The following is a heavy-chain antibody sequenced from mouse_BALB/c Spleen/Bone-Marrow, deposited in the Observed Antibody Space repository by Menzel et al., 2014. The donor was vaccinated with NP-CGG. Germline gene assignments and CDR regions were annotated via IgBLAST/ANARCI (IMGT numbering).Heavy chain of an antibody. Sequence: QVQLQQSGAELAKPGASVKMSCKASGYTFTNSWMHWVKQRPGQGLEWIGYINPSTGYTEYNQKFKDKATLTADKSSSTAYMQLSSLTSEDSAVYYCARSDYYGRDYWGQGTTLTVSS. D-gene: IGHD1-1*01. CDR2: INPSTGYT. CDR3: ARSDYYGRDY. CDR1: GYTFTNSW. J-gene: IGHJ2*01. V-gene: IGHV1-7*01.